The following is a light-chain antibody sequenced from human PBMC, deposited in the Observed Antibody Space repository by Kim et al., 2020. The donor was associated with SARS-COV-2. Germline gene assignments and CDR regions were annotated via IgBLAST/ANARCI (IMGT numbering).Light chain of an antibody. V-gene: IGKV1-5*01. J-gene: IGKJ5*01. CDR1: QSINNW. CDR3: QQYTSYSFT. CDR2: DAS. Sequence: ASVGDRVTITCRASQSINNWVAWYQQKPGKAPNLLISDASSLKSGVPSRFSGSGSGTVFTLTISSLQPDDFATYYCQQYTSYSFTFGQGTRLEIK.